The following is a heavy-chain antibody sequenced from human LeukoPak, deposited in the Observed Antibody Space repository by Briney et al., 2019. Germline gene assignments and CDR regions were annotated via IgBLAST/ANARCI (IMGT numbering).Heavy chain of an antibody. CDR2: IIPIFGTA. D-gene: IGHD5-18*01. Sequence: SVKVSCKASGGTFSSYAISWVRQAPGQGLEWMGGIIPIFGTANYAQKFQGRVTITADESTSTAYMELSSLRSEDTAVYYCASEGYSYGTGAIFQDYWGQGTLVTVSS. J-gene: IGHJ4*02. V-gene: IGHV1-69*13. CDR3: ASEGYSYGTGAIFQDY. CDR1: GGTFSSYA.